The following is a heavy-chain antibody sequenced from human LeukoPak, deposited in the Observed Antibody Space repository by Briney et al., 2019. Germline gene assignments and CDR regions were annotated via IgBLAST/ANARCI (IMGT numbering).Heavy chain of an antibody. J-gene: IGHJ4*02. V-gene: IGHV3-7*01. Sequence: PGGSLRFSCAASGFTFSSYAMSWVRQAPGKGLEWVANIKQDGSEKYYVDSVKGRFTISRDNAKNSLYLQMNSLRAEDTAVYYCARDPKSGWYYFDYWGQGTLVTVSS. CDR1: GFTFSSYA. CDR2: IKQDGSEK. CDR3: ARDPKSGWYYFDY. D-gene: IGHD6-19*01.